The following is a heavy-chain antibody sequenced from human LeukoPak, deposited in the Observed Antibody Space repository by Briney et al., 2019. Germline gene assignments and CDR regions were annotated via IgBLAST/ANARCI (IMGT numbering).Heavy chain of an antibody. CDR2: ISSSGGTI. CDR1: GFTFSSYE. CDR3: ARDYHDSSGYYPNWFDP. J-gene: IGHJ5*02. D-gene: IGHD3-22*01. V-gene: IGHV3-48*03. Sequence: GGSLRLSCAASGFTFSSYEMNWVRQAPGKGLEWVSYISSSGGTIYYADSVKGRFTISRDNAKNSLYLQMNSLRAEGTAVYYCARDYHDSSGYYPNWFDPWGQGTLVTVSS.